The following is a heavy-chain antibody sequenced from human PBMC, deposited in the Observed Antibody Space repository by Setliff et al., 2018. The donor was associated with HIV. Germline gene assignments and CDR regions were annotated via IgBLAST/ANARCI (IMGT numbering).Heavy chain of an antibody. J-gene: IGHJ5*02. Sequence: ASVKVSCKASGYTFNNYYMHWVRQAPGQGLEWMGIINPSDNRTHYAQKFQGRVTMTRDTSTSTVYMELSSLRSEDTAVYYCARVTVELYHDDARGFDPWGQGTLVTVSS. CDR3: ARVTVELYHDDARGFDP. D-gene: IGHD3-22*01. CDR2: INPSDNRT. V-gene: IGHV1-46*02. CDR1: GYTFNNYY.